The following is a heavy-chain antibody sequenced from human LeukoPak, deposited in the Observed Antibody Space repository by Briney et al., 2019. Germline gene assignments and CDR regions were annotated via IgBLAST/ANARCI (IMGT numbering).Heavy chain of an antibody. Sequence: GESLKISCKTSGYSFTRYWIAWVRQTPGKGLEWMGIVYPGDSDTRYSPSFQGQVTISADKSISTAYLQWSSLKASDTAMYYCAKTQAGATAFDYWGQGTLVTVSS. CDR1: GYSFTRYW. V-gene: IGHV5-51*01. CDR3: AKTQAGATAFDY. CDR2: VYPGDSDT. D-gene: IGHD1-26*01. J-gene: IGHJ4*02.